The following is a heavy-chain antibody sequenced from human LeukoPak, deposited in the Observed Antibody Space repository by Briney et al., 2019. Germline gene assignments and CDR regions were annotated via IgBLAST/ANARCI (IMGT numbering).Heavy chain of an antibody. CDR1: GFTFSNAW. D-gene: IGHD3-10*01. Sequence: PGGSLRLSCAASGFTFSNAWMSWVRQAPGKGLEWVSAISGSGGSTYYADSVKGRFTISRDNSKNTLYLQMNSLRAEDTAVYYCAKDRDNYYGSGRYFDYWGQGTLATVSS. CDR3: AKDRDNYYGSGRYFDY. CDR2: ISGSGGST. J-gene: IGHJ4*02. V-gene: IGHV3-23*01.